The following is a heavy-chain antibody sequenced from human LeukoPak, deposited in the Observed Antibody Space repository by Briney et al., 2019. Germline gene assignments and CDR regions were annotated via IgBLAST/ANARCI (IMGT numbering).Heavy chain of an antibody. V-gene: IGHV4-4*07. J-gene: IGHJ4*02. Sequence: SETLSLTCTVSGGSISSYYWSWIRQPAGKGPEWIGRIYTSGSTNYNPSLKSRVTMSVDTSKNQFSLKLSSVTAADTAVYYCARESSSSWYVFLDYWGQGTLVTVSS. CDR3: ARESSSSWYVFLDY. CDR1: GGSISSYY. CDR2: IYTSGST. D-gene: IGHD6-13*01.